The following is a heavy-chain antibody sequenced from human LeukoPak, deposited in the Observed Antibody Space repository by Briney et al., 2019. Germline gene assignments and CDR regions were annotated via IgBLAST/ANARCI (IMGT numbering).Heavy chain of an antibody. V-gene: IGHV3-74*03. CDR1: GFTFSTYC. D-gene: IGHD4-23*01. J-gene: IGHJ4*02. CDR2: IKSDGSSI. Sequence: GGSLRLSCAASGFTFSTYCMHWVRQAPGKGLVRVSRIKSDGSSIMYADSVRGRFTISRDNAKNTLYLQMNSLRAEDTAVYYCARVLDYGGRSNFDHWGQGTLVTVSS. CDR3: ARVLDYGGRSNFDH.